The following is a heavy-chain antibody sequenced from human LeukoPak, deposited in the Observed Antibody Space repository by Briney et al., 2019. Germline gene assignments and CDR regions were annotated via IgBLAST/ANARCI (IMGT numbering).Heavy chain of an antibody. CDR3: ARDPYYYDSGSFAAFDI. D-gene: IGHD3-10*01. CDR2: ISSSGSTI. CDR1: GFTFSSYE. Sequence: PGGSLRLSCAASGFTFSSYEMNWVRQAPGKGLEWASYISSSGSTIYYADSVKGRFTISRDNAKNSLYLQMNSLRAEDTAVYYCARDPYYYDSGSFAAFDIWGQGTMVTVSS. V-gene: IGHV3-48*03. J-gene: IGHJ3*02.